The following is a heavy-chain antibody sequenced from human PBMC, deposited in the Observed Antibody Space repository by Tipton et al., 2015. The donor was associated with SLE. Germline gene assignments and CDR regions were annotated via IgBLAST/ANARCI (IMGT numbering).Heavy chain of an antibody. CDR1: GGSITSHY. J-gene: IGHJ4*02. V-gene: IGHV4-59*11. D-gene: IGHD2/OR15-2a*01. CDR3: AGGTTYITDL. CDR2: VSYSGTT. Sequence: TLSLTCTVSGGSITSHYWNWIRQPQGKGLEWIGYVSYSGTTSYKPSLESRVTISVDRAKNQFSLKLRSVTAADTAVYYCAGGTTYITDLWGQGTLLTVSS.